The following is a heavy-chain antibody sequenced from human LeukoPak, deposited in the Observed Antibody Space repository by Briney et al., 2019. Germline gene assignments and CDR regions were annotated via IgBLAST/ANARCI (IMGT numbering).Heavy chain of an antibody. CDR3: ARIRYSSGWWGPLNAFDI. V-gene: IGHV4-59*01. CDR1: GGSTSSYY. Sequence: SETLSLTCTVSGGSTSSYYWSLIRQPPWKGLEWIEYIYYSGSTNYNPSLKSRVTISVDTSKDQFSLKLSSVTAADTAVYYCARIRYSSGWWGPLNAFDIWGQGTMVTVSS. CDR2: IYYSGST. D-gene: IGHD6-19*01. J-gene: IGHJ3*02.